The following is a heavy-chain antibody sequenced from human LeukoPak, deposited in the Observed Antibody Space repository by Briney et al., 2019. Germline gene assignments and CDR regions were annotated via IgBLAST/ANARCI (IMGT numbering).Heavy chain of an antibody. CDR2: ISSNGGST. J-gene: IGHJ3*02. V-gene: IGHV3-64*01. CDR3: ATERVVPAAIGAFDI. D-gene: IGHD2-2*01. Sequence: GGSLRLXCAASGFTFSSYAMHWVRQAPGKGLEYVSAISSNGGSTYYANSVKGRFTISRDNSKNTLYLQMGSLRAEDMAVYYCATERVVPAAIGAFDIWGQGTMVTVSS. CDR1: GFTFSSYA.